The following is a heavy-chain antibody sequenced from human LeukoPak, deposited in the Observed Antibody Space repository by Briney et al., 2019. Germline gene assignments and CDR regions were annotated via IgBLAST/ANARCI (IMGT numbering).Heavy chain of an antibody. CDR3: ARANPWGGGGNYYFDY. V-gene: IGHV3-33*01. CDR2: IWYDGSNK. D-gene: IGHD2-21*01. J-gene: IGHJ4*02. Sequence: GRSLRLSCAASGFTFSSYGMHWVRQAPGKGLEWVAVIWYDGSNKYYADSVKGRFTISRDNSKNTLYLQINSLRAEDTAVYYCARANPWGGGGNYYFDYWGQGTLVTVSS. CDR1: GFTFSSYG.